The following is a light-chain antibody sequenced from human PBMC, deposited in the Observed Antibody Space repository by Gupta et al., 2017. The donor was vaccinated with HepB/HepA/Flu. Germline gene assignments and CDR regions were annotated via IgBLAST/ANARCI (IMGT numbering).Light chain of an antibody. Sequence: QSVLTQSPPVSEAPGQSVTIPCTPSSSNIGAGYDVHWYQRFPGRAPKVLTYGNTNRPSGVPDRFSGSKSGTAASLAISGLQAEDEADYYCQSYDSSLRVVFGGGTKVTVL. V-gene: IGLV1-40*01. CDR2: GNT. J-gene: IGLJ2*01. CDR1: SSNIGAGYD. CDR3: QSYDSSLRVV.